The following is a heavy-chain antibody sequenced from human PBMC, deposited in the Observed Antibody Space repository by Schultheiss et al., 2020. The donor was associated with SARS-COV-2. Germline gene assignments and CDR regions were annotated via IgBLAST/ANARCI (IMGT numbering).Heavy chain of an antibody. CDR2: IYYSGST. Sequence: SETLSLTCTVSGGSISSYYWSWIRQHPGKGLEWIGYIYYSGSTYYNPSLKSRVTMSVDTSKNQFSLKLSSVTAADTAVYYCARESYSYYYYYYGMDVWGQGTTVTVSS. D-gene: IGHD1-26*01. CDR3: ARESYSYYYYYYGMDV. V-gene: IGHV4-59*12. CDR1: GGSISSYY. J-gene: IGHJ6*02.